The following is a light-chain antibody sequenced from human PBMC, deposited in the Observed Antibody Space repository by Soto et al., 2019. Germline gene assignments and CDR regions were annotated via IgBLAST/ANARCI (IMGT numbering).Light chain of an antibody. J-gene: IGKJ5*01. CDR2: GAF. V-gene: IGKV3-11*01. Sequence: EIVLTQSPATLSLSPGERATLSCRSSPSVTNYLAWYQQKPGQAPRLLIYGAFNRATGIPARFSGSGSGTDFTLTISSLEPEDFAVYYCQQSNIWPPVTFGQGTRLEIK. CDR1: PSVTNY. CDR3: QQSNIWPPVT.